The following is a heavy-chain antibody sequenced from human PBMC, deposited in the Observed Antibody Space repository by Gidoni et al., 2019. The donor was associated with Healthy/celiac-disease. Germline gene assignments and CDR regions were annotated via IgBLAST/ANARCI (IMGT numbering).Heavy chain of an antibody. Sequence: VQLLVSGGGLVSPGWFLRIAWAVPGFTFSSYSMNWVRQAPGKGLEWVSSISRSSSYIYYADSVKGRFTISRDNAKNSLYLQMNSLRAEDTAVYYCARAVVQGFDPWGQGTLVTVSS. CDR1: GFTFSSYS. D-gene: IGHD3-22*01. J-gene: IGHJ5*02. CDR3: ARAVVQGFDP. V-gene: IGHV3-21*01. CDR2: ISRSSSYI.